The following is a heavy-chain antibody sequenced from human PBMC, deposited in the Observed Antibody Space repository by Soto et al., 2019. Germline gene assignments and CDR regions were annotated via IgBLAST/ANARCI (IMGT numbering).Heavy chain of an antibody. D-gene: IGHD6-19*01. CDR1: GDSVSSNSAA. J-gene: IGHJ3*02. CDR2: TYYRSKWYN. V-gene: IGHV6-1*01. CDR3: ARDSSFIAVARGSAFEI. Sequence: PSETLSHTCAISGDSVSSNSAAWNWIRQSPSRGLEWLGRTYYRSKWYNDYAVSVKSRITINPDTSKNQFSLQLNSVTPEDTAVYYCARDSSFIAVARGSAFEIWGQGSMVTVSS.